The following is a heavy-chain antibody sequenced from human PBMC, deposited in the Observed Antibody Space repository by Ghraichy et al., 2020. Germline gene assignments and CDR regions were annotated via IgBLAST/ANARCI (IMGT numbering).Heavy chain of an antibody. CDR1: GGSISSNNW. V-gene: IGHV4-4*02. Sequence: SETLSLTCAVSGGSISSNNWWTWVRQPPGKGLEWIGEIYHSGSTNFTPSLKSRVTISVDKSMNQFSLKLNSVTAADTAVYYCARGVKWEVRGRFYYYYMDVWGKGTTVTVSS. J-gene: IGHJ6*03. D-gene: IGHD1-26*01. CDR3: ARGVKWEVRGRFYYYYMDV. CDR2: IYHSGST.